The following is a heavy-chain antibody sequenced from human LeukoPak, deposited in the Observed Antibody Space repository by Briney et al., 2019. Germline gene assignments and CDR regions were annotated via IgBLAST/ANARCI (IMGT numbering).Heavy chain of an antibody. Sequence: GGSLRLSCAASGFTFSSYAMSWVRQAPGKGLEWVSAISGSGGSTYYADSVKGRFTIYRDNSKNTLYLQMNSLRAEDTAVYYCAKEGYYDSSGYYDTFFDYWGQGTLVTVSS. J-gene: IGHJ4*02. V-gene: IGHV3-23*01. D-gene: IGHD3-22*01. CDR1: GFTFSSYA. CDR3: AKEGYYDSSGYYDTFFDY. CDR2: ISGSGGST.